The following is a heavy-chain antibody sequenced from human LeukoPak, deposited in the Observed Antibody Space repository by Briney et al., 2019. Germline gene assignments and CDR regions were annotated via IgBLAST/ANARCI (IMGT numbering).Heavy chain of an antibody. Sequence: GASVKVSCKASGYTLTSYDINWVRQATGQGLEWMGWMNPNSGNTGYAQKFQGRVTMTRDTSISTAYMELSRLRSDDTAVYYCARDSRVAPLITMVRGVPYYFDYWGQGTLVTVSS. CDR3: ARDSRVAPLITMVRGVPYYFDY. CDR1: GYTLTSYD. D-gene: IGHD3-10*01. J-gene: IGHJ4*02. CDR2: MNPNSGNT. V-gene: IGHV1-8*02.